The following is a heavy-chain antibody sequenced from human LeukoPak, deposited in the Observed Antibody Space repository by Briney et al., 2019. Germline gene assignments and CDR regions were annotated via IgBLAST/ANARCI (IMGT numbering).Heavy chain of an antibody. CDR1: GGSIISSSSSSYY. D-gene: IGHD3-16*01. J-gene: IGHJ1*01. V-gene: IGHV4-39*07. CDR2: IYYSGST. CDR3: ARSLGGSRFQH. Sequence: SETLSLTCTVSGGSIISSSSSSYYWGWIRQSPGKGPEWVGGIYYSGSTYYNPSLKSRVTISVDTSKSQFSLKLSSVTAADTAVYYCARSLGGSRFQHWGQGTLVTVSS.